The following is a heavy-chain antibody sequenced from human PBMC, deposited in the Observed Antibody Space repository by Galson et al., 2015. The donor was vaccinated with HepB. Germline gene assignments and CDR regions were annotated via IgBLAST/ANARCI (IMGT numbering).Heavy chain of an antibody. V-gene: IGHV6-1*01. J-gene: IGHJ4*02. CDR3: ARERRVSVAGDYFDY. D-gene: IGHD6-19*01. CDR1: GDSVSSNSAA. Sequence: CAISGDSVSSNSAAWNWIRQSPSRGLEWLGRTYYRSKWYNDYAVSVKSRITINPDTSKNQFSLQLNSVTPEDTAVYYCARERRVSVAGDYFDYWGQGTLVTVSS. CDR2: TYYRSKWYN.